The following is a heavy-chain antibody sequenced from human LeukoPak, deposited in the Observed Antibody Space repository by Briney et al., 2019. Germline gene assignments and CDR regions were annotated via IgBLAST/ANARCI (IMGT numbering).Heavy chain of an antibody. CDR3: ARGGAYIVVVPADWFDP. D-gene: IGHD2-2*01. J-gene: IGHJ5*02. CDR1: GGSISSGDYY. V-gene: IGHV4-61*08. Sequence: PSETLSLTCTVSGGSISSGDYYWSWIRQPPGKGLEWIGYIYYSGSTNYNPSLKSRVTISVDTSKNQFSLKLSSVTAADTAVYYCARGGAYIVVVPADWFDPWGQGTLVTVSS. CDR2: IYYSGST.